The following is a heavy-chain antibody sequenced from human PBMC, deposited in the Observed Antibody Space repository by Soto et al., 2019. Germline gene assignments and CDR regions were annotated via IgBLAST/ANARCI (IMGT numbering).Heavy chain of an antibody. CDR1: DVSTSNFF. CDR3: ARGSGWLTDY. CDR2: IHSSGTT. D-gene: IGHD6-19*01. V-gene: IGHV4-59*08. Sequence: SETLSLTCTVSDVSTSNFFWKWFRQPPGKGLKWIGNIHSSGTTNYNPSLESRVTISVDTSKSQCSLKMNFVTAAYTAVYYCARGSGWLTDYWGQGTQVTVSS. J-gene: IGHJ4*02.